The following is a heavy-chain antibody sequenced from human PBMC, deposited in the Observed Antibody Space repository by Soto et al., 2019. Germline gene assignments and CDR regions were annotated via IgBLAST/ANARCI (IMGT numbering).Heavy chain of an antibody. CDR1: GYSFSSYD. CDR3: ARTYRDTIMAPRNNFSDY. V-gene: IGHV1-18*01. CDR2: ISGYNGST. D-gene: IGHD5-12*01. Sequence: QVHLVQSGPELKKPGASVKISCKASGYSFSSYDINWVRQAPGQGLEWKGWISGYNGSTKYAQSLQGRVTMTTDTSTSTANMEVRSLRSDDTAVYYCARTYRDTIMAPRNNFSDYWGQGTLVTVSS. J-gene: IGHJ4*02.